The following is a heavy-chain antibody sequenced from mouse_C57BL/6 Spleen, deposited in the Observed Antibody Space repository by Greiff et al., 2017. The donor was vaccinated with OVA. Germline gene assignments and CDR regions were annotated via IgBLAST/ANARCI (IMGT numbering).Heavy chain of an antibody. V-gene: IGHV1-54*01. D-gene: IGHD2-4*01. CDR2: INPGSGGT. J-gene: IGHJ4*01. CDR1: GYAFTNYL. CDR3: AREGYDYARAMDY. Sequence: VQLQQSGAELVRPGTSVKVSCTASGYAFTNYLIEWVKQRPGQGLEWIGVINPGSGGTNYNEKFKGKATLTADKSSSTAYMQLSSLTSEDSAVYFCAREGYDYARAMDYWGQGTSVTVSS.